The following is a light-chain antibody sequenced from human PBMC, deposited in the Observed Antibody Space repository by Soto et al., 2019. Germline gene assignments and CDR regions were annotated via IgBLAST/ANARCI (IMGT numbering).Light chain of an antibody. CDR1: SSNIGSQY. Sequence: QSVLTQLPSASGTPGQRVTISCSGGSSNIGSQYVYWYQELPGTAPKLLIYRNDQRPSGVPDRFSGSKSGTSASLAISGLRSEDEADYFCAAWDDRLSSFFFGTGTKLTVL. J-gene: IGLJ1*01. V-gene: IGLV1-47*01. CDR3: AAWDDRLSSFF. CDR2: RND.